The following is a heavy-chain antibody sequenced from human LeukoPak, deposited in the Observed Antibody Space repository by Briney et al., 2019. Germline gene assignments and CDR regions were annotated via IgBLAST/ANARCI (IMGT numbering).Heavy chain of an antibody. J-gene: IGHJ4*02. CDR2: LYASGTT. V-gene: IGHV4-4*07. CDR1: GGSIGSYY. D-gene: IGHD4-17*01. Sequence: PSETLSLTCTVSGGSIGSYYWSWLRQPAGKGLEWIGRLYASGTTYYTPSLKSRVTMSVDTSKNQFSLKLRSVTAADTAVYYCARVLTTVDYWGQGTLVTVSS. CDR3: ARVLTTVDY.